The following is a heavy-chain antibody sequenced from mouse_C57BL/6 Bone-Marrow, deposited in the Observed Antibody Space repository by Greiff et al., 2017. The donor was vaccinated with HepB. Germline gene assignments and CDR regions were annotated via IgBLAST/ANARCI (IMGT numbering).Heavy chain of an antibody. J-gene: IGHJ4*01. Sequence: VKLVESGAELARPGASVKMSCKASGYTFTSYTMHWVKQRPGQGLEWIGYINPSSGYTKYNQKFKDKATLTADKSSSTAYMQLSSLTSEDSAVYYCARWGPPEGAMDYWGQGTSVTVSS. CDR2: INPSSGYT. V-gene: IGHV1-4*01. D-gene: IGHD3-3*01. CDR3: ARWGPPEGAMDY. CDR1: GYTFTSYT.